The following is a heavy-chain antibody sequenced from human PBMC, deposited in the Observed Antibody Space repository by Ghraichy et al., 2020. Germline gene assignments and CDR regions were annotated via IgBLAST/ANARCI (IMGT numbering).Heavy chain of an antibody. D-gene: IGHD4-23*01. CDR1: GFSVSNNY. Sequence: GESLNISCAASGFSVSNNYMSWVRQAPGKGLEWVSVIFSGGDTYYADSVKGRFIISGDNSKNTVYLQMNSLRTEDTAVYYCARGGGKPIDYWGQGTLVTVSS. CDR3: ARGGGKPIDY. CDR2: IFSGGDT. V-gene: IGHV3-66*02. J-gene: IGHJ4*02.